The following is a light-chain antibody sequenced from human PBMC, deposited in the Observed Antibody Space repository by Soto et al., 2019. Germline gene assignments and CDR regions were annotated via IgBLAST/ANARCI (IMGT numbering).Light chain of an antibody. J-gene: IGKJ4*01. CDR2: DIS. CDR1: QDVSSR. CDR3: QQGKSFPWT. V-gene: IGKV1-12*02. Sequence: DIQMTQSPSSVSASVGDTVTITCRASQDVSSRLAWYQQRAGEAPKLLIYDISNLPSGVPLRFRASGFGTFFSLTINSLQPEDFAAYYCQQGKSFPWTFGGGTKVEIE.